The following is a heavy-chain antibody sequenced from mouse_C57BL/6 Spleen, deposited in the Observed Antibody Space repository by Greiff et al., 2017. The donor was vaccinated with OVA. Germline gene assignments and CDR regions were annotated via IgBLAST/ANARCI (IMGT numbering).Heavy chain of an antibody. CDR2: INPNNGGT. V-gene: IGHV1-18*01. J-gene: IGHJ1*03. CDR3: ARGSSPWYFDV. D-gene: IGHD1-1*01. CDR1: GYTFTDYN. Sequence: VQLQQSGPELVKPGASVKIPCKASGYTFTDYNMDWVKQSHGKSLEWIGDINPNNGGTIYNQKFKGKATLPVDKSSSTAYMELRSLTSEDTAVYDCARGSSPWYFDVWGTGTTVTVSS.